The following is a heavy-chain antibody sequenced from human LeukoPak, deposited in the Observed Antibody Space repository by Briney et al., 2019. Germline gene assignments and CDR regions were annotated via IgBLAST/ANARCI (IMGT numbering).Heavy chain of an antibody. CDR2: VSGSGGST. Sequence: GGSLRLSCAASGLTLSSQSMSWVPPAPGKGLEWVSAVSGSGGSTYYADSVKGRFTISRDNSKNTLYLQMNSLRAEETAVYYCAKDISGWSGSFAFDIWGQGTMVTVSS. V-gene: IGHV3-23*01. J-gene: IGHJ3*02. D-gene: IGHD6-19*01. CDR1: GLTLSSQS. CDR3: AKDISGWSGSFAFDI.